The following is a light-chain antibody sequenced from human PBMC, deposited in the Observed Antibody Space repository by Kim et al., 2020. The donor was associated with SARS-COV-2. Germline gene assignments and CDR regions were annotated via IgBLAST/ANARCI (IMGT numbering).Light chain of an antibody. V-gene: IGKV3-11*01. J-gene: IGKJ4*01. Sequence: LSHGETATLSCRARRSVPTNLACYHQKPGQPPRLLTYDASNRATGIPARFSGSGSGTEFTLTISSLEPEDFAVYYCQQRESWPLTFGGGTKVDIK. CDR2: DAS. CDR3: QQRESWPLT. CDR1: RSVPTN.